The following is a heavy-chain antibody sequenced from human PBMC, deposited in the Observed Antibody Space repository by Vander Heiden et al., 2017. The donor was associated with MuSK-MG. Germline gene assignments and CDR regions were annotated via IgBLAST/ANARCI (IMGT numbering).Heavy chain of an antibody. V-gene: IGHV7-4-1*02. J-gene: IGHJ4*02. CDR2: INTNTGKP. CDR1: EYTFSSHA. Sequence: QVQLVQSGSELKNPGASVKVSCKASEYTFSSHALNWVRQAPGQGLEWMGWINTNTGKPTYAQGFTGRFVFSLDTSVNTAYLQISSLKAEDTAVYYCARDGGACIDDCYTLLDHWGQGTLVTVSS. CDR3: ARDGGACIDDCYTLLDH. D-gene: IGHD3-16*01.